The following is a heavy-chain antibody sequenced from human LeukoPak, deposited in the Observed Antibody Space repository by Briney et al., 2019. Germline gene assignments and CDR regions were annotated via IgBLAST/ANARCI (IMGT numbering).Heavy chain of an antibody. Sequence: PSETLSLTCTVSGGSINSYYWSWIRQPAGKGLEWIGRVYSSGNTNYNPSLKSRVSMSMDTSKNQFSLKLTSVTAADTAVYYCARGGKATVVTMWGQGILVTVSS. J-gene: IGHJ4*02. CDR2: VYSSGNT. V-gene: IGHV4-4*07. D-gene: IGHD4-23*01. CDR1: GGSINSYY. CDR3: ARGGKATVVTM.